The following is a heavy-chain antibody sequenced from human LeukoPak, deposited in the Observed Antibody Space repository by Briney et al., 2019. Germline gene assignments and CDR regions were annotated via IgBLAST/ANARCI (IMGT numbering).Heavy chain of an antibody. V-gene: IGHV4-34*01. Sequence: SETLSLTCAVYGGSFSGYYWSRIRQPPGKGLEWIGEINHSGSTNYNPSLKSRVTISVDTSKNQFSLKLSSVTAADTAVYYCARSHTAGYYYMDVWGKGTTVTVSS. CDR1: GGSFSGYY. D-gene: IGHD5-18*01. J-gene: IGHJ6*03. CDR2: INHSGST. CDR3: ARSHTAGYYYMDV.